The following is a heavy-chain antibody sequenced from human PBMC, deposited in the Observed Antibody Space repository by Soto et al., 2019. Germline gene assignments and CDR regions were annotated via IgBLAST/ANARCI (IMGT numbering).Heavy chain of an antibody. CDR2: IYYGGST. J-gene: IGHJ4*02. CDR1: GDSISTDY. Sequence: SETLSLTCTVSGDSISTDYWSWIRQSPGKGLEWIGFIYYGGSTNYNPSLKSRVTISVDTPMNQFSLKLSSVTAADTAVYYCAKNWNWGSLVHWGQGTLVTVSS. D-gene: IGHD7-27*01. V-gene: IGHV4-59*08. CDR3: AKNWNWGSLVH.